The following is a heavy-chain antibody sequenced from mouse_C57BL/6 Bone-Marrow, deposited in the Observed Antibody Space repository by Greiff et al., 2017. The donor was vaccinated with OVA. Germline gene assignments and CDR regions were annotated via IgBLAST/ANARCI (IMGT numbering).Heavy chain of an antibody. CDR3: ARSRIYYYGSSYY. CDR1: GYSFTGYY. Sequence: VQLQQSGPELVKPGASVKISCKASGYSFTGYYMNWVKQSPEKSLEWIGEISPSTGGTTYNQKFKAKATLTVDKSSSTAYMQLKSLTSEDSAVYYCARSRIYYYGSSYYWGQGTLVTVSA. J-gene: IGHJ3*01. D-gene: IGHD1-1*01. CDR2: ISPSTGGT. V-gene: IGHV1-42*01.